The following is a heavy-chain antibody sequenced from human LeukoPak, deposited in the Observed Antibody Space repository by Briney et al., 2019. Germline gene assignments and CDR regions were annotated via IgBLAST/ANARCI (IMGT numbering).Heavy chain of an antibody. J-gene: IGHJ6*03. V-gene: IGHV3-30*02. CDR2: IRYDGSNK. CDR3: AKGRGWEASYYYYYMDV. CDR1: GFTFSSYG. Sequence: SGGPLRLSCAASGFTFSSYGMHWVRQAPGKGLEGVAFIRYDGSNKYYTDSVKGRFTISRDNSKNTLYLQMNSLRAEDTAVYYCAKGRGWEASYYYYYMDVWGKGTTVTISS. D-gene: IGHD1-26*01.